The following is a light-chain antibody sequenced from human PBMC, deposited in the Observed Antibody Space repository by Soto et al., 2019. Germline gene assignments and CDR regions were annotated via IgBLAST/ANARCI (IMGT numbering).Light chain of an antibody. CDR1: TGAVTSGYY. J-gene: IGLJ2*01. CDR2: STT. CDR3: LLFYGDGVV. Sequence: QAVVTQEPSLTVSPGGTVTLTCASSTGAVTSGYYPNWFQQKPGQPPRALIYSTTYKHSWTPARFSGSLLGGKAALTLSGVQHEDAADYYCLLFYGDGVVFGGGTKLTVL. V-gene: IGLV7-43*01.